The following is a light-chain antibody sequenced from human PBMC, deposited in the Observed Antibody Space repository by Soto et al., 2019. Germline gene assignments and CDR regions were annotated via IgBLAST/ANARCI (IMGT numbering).Light chain of an antibody. J-gene: IGKJ4*01. CDR3: QQTHTPPLT. V-gene: IGKV1-39*01. CDR2: AAS. Sequence: DIQITQTASSLSASVLERFTITCRASQSISQYLNWYQQKPGKVPKLLIYAASKLQSGVPPRFSGSGSGTDFTLTITGLQREDFATYFCQQTHTPPLTFGGGTKVDIK. CDR1: QSISQY.